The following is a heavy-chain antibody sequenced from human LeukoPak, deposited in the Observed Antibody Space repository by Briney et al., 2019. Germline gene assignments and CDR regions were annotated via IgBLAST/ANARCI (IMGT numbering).Heavy chain of an antibody. Sequence: ASVKDSCKASGYTFTSYAMNWVRQAPGQGLERMGWINTNTGNPTYAQGFTGRFVFSLDTSVSTAYLQISSLKAEDTAVYYCALANGIAAAGSYNYWGQGTLVTVSS. CDR1: GYTFTSYA. J-gene: IGHJ4*02. CDR2: INTNTGNP. V-gene: IGHV7-4-1*02. CDR3: ALANGIAAAGSYNY. D-gene: IGHD6-13*01.